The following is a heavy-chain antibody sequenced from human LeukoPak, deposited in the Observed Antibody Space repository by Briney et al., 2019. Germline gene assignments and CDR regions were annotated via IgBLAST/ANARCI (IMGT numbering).Heavy chain of an antibody. CDR3: ARSYYYDSSGYPNFDY. J-gene: IGHJ4*02. V-gene: IGHV3-48*04. D-gene: IGHD3-22*01. Sequence: GGSLRLSCAASGFTFSSYSMNWVRQAPGKGLEGVSYISSSSSTIYYADSVKGRFTISRDNAKNSLYLQMNSLRAEDTAVYYCARSYYYDSSGYPNFDYWGQGTLVTVSS. CDR2: ISSSSSTI. CDR1: GFTFSSYS.